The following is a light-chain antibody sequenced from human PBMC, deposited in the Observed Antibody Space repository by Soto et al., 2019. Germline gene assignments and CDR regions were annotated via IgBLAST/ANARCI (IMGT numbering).Light chain of an antibody. CDR3: MQALQPPLT. V-gene: IGKV2-28*01. Sequence: DIVMTQSPLSLPVTPGEPASISCRSSQSLLHSNGYSYFDWYLQKPGQSPQLLIYLGSNRASGVPARFSGSGSGTDFTLKISRVEAEDVGVYYCMQALQPPLTFGQGTRLEMK. CDR1: QSLLHSNGYSY. J-gene: IGKJ5*01. CDR2: LGS.